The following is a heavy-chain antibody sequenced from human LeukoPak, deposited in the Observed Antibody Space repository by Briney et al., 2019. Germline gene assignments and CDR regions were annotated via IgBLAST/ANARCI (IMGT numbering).Heavy chain of an antibody. CDR3: ARDHNYAFDN. J-gene: IGHJ4*02. Sequence: GGSLRLSCTASGFPFSGYSMNWVRQAPGKGLEWISYIGIDSGNTKYGDSVRGRFIVSADNAKNSLFLQMNSLRVEDTAVYYCARDHNYAFDNWGQGTLVSVSS. V-gene: IGHV3-48*04. CDR2: IGIDSGNT. D-gene: IGHD1-1*01. CDR1: GFPFSGYS.